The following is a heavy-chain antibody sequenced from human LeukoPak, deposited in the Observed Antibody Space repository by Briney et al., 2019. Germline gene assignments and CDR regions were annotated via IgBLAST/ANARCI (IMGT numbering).Heavy chain of an antibody. Sequence: GGSLRLSCAASGFTFSRYAMSWVRQAPGKGLEWVSVMSGVDGYTYYADSVKGRFTISRDNVDNVVYLQMNSLGAEDTAVYYCARVAVSGPTGWFDSWGQGTLVTVSS. D-gene: IGHD2-8*02. CDR1: GFTFSRYA. V-gene: IGHV3-23*01. CDR3: ARVAVSGPTGWFDS. J-gene: IGHJ5*01. CDR2: MSGVDGYT.